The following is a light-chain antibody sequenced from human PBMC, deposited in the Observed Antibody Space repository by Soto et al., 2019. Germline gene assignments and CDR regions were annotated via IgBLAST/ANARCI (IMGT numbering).Light chain of an antibody. Sequence: IVLPQSPGTLSLSPGERSALSCISIQSVSSSYLAWYQQKPGQAPRLLIYGASSRATGFPDRFSGSGSGTDFTLTISRLEPEDFAVYYCQQRSNWSPYTFGQGTRLAIK. CDR1: QSVSSSY. J-gene: IGKJ5*01. V-gene: IGKV3D-20*02. CDR2: GAS. CDR3: QQRSNWSPYT.